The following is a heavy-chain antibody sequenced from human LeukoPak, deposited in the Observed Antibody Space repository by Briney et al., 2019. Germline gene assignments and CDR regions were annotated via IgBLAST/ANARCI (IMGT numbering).Heavy chain of an antibody. CDR1: GGSLSSYY. D-gene: IGHD3-3*01. Sequence: SPSETLSLTCTVSGGSLSSYYWSWLRQPAAKGLEWIRRIYTIGSTNDNPSLKSRVTMSVDTSKNQFSLKLSSVTAADTAVYYCAREATVLIFGVVIAGWFDPWGQGTLVTVSS. V-gene: IGHV4-4*07. J-gene: IGHJ5*02. CDR3: AREATVLIFGVVIAGWFDP. CDR2: IYTIGST.